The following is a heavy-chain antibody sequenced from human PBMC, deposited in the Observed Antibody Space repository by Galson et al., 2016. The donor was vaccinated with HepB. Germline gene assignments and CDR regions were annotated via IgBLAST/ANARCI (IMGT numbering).Heavy chain of an antibody. J-gene: IGHJ6*03. D-gene: IGHD3-3*01. CDR3: AREPSSTIFAVVHYYYYMDV. V-gene: IGHV4-34*01. Sequence: ETLSLTCAVYGGSFSGYYWSWIRQPPGKGLEWIGEISHSGNANYNPSLKSRVTISVDTSKNQFSLKLTSLTAADPAVYYCAREPSSTIFAVVHYYYYMDVWGRGTTVTVSS. CDR1: GGSFSGYY. CDR2: ISHSGNA.